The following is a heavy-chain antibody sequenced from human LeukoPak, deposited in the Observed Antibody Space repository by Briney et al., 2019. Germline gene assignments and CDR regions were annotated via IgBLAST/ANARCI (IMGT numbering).Heavy chain of an antibody. J-gene: IGHJ4*02. CDR3: ARDFSYSPNALDY. Sequence: PGRSLRLSCACSGFTFSSYAMHWVRQAPGKGLEWVAVISYDGSKKYYADSVKGRFTISRDNSKNTLYLQMNSLRAEDTTVYYCARDFSYSPNALDYWGQGTLVTVPS. D-gene: IGHD5-18*01. CDR2: ISYDGSKK. V-gene: IGHV3-30-3*01. CDR1: GFTFSSYA.